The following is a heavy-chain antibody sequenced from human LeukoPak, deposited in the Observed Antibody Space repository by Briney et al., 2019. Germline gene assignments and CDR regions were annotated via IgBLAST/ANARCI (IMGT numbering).Heavy chain of an antibody. V-gene: IGHV1-69*13. CDR2: IIPIFGTA. D-gene: IGHD5-12*01. J-gene: IGHJ4*02. Sequence: GASVNVSCKASGGTFSSYAISWVRQAPGQGLEWMGGIIPIFGTANYAQKFQGRVTITADESTSTAYMELSSLRSEDTAVYYCARAELRGYSGYDIDYWGQGTLVTVSS. CDR1: GGTFSSYA. CDR3: ARAELRGYSGYDIDY.